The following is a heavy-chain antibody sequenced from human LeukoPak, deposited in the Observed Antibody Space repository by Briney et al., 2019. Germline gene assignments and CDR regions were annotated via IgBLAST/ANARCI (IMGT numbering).Heavy chain of an antibody. Sequence: GGTLRLSCAASGLTFSSYSMNWVRQAPGKGLEWVAYISSSSSTIYYADSVKGRFTISRDNAKNSLYLQMNSLRDEDTGIYYCARDRTMTGDRGIDYWGQGTPVTVSS. D-gene: IGHD3-22*01. J-gene: IGHJ4*02. V-gene: IGHV3-48*02. CDR3: ARDRTMTGDRGIDY. CDR1: GLTFSSYS. CDR2: ISSSSSTI.